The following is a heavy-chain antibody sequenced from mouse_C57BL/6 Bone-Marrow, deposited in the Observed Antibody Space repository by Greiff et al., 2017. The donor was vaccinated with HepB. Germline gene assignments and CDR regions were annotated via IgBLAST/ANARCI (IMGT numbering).Heavy chain of an antibody. CDR2: IHPHSGST. V-gene: IGHV1-64*01. CDR3: ARRRWLPHYFDY. CDR1: GYTFTSYW. Sequence: VQLQQPGAELVKPGASVKLSCKASGYTFTSYWMHWVKQRPGQGLEWIGMIHPHSGSTNYNEKFKSKATLTVDKSSSTAYMQLSSLTSEDSAVYYCARRRWLPHYFDYWGQGTTLTVSS. J-gene: IGHJ2*01. D-gene: IGHD2-3*01.